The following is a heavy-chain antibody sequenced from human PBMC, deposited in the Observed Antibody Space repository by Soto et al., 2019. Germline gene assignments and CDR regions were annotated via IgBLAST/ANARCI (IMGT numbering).Heavy chain of an antibody. D-gene: IGHD3-3*01. V-gene: IGHV3-33*01. CDR1: GVTFSSYG. Sequence: PGGSLRLSCAASGVTFSSYGMHWVRQAPGKGLEWVAVIWYDGSNKYYADSVKGRFTISRDNSKNTLYLQMNSLRAEDTAVYYCARDTDYDFWSGYYRPYYYYYGMDVWGQGTTVTVSS. CDR2: IWYDGSNK. CDR3: ARDTDYDFWSGYYRPYYYYYGMDV. J-gene: IGHJ6*02.